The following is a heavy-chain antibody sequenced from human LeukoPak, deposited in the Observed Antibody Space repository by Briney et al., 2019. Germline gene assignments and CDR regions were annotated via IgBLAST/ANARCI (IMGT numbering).Heavy chain of an antibody. CDR2: MNPNTGNA. V-gene: IGHV1-8*02. CDR3: ARGARTDLWFGELQP. CDR1: GYTFTSYG. D-gene: IGHD3-10*01. J-gene: IGHJ6*02. Sequence: ASVKVSCKASGYTFTSYGISWVRQAAGQGLEWMGWMNPNTGNAAYVQKFQGRVTMTRNTSTSTAYMELSSLRSEDTAVYYCARGARTDLWFGELQPWGQGTTVTVS.